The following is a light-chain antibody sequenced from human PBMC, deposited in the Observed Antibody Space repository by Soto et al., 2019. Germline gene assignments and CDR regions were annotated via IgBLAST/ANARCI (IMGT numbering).Light chain of an antibody. V-gene: IGKV1-9*01. CDR3: QQNESYSPWT. Sequence: DIQLTHSPSFLSASVLYIVTITFRSSQGISSYLAWYQQKPGKAPKLLIYAASTLQSGGPSRYSCSGSGTEITLTISNLQPDDFATYYCQQNESYSPWTFGQGTKVDIK. J-gene: IGKJ1*01. CDR2: AAS. CDR1: QGISSY.